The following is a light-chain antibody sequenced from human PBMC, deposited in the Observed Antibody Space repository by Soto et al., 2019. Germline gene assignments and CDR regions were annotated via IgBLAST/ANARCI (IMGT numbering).Light chain of an antibody. Sequence: EIGMTQSPATLSLSPGERATLSCRASQSVNSDLAWYQQKPGQAPRLLIYDASTRAAGVPARFTGSGSETEFTLTISCLQSEDYAVYYCQHYNNWPPYTFGQGTKLEIK. CDR3: QHYNNWPPYT. V-gene: IGKV3-15*01. CDR1: QSVNSD. CDR2: DAS. J-gene: IGKJ2*01.